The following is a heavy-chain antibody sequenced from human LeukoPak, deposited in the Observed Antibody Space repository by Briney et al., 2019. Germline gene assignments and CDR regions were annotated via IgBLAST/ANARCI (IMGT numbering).Heavy chain of an antibody. V-gene: IGHV3-21*01. CDR3: ARDSRDIVVVPAAIPFYYYYGMDV. CDR1: GFTFSSYS. J-gene: IGHJ6*02. Sequence: GGSLRLSCAASGFTFSSYSMNWVRQAPGKGLEWVSSISSSSSYIYYADSVKGRFTISRDNAKNSLYLQMNSLRAEDTAVYYCARDSRDIVVVPAAIPFYYYYGMDVWGQGTTVTVSS. D-gene: IGHD2-2*02. CDR2: ISSSSSYI.